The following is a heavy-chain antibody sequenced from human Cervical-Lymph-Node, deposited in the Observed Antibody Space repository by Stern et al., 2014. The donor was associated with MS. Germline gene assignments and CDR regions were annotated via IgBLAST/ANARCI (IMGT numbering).Heavy chain of an antibody. D-gene: IGHD1-14*01. J-gene: IGHJ6*02. CDR3: AREGAGGTFVYSYGMDV. CDR1: GGSITSTQW. V-gene: IGHV4-4*02. CDR2: VSHSGRT. Sequence: QLQLQESGPGLVKPSGTLSLTCAVSGGSITSTQWWSWVRQPPGKGLEWIGEVSHSGRTNYNPSLKSRVTISVDNSKNQYSLKLSSVSAADTAVYYCAREGAGGTFVYSYGMDVWGQGATVTVSS.